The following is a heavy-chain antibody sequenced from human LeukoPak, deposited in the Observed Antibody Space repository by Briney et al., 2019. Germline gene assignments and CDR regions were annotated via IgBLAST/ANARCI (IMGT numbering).Heavy chain of an antibody. CDR1: GFTFSSYA. V-gene: IGHV3-30-3*01. Sequence: GGSLRLSCAASGFTFSSYAMHWVRQAPGKGLVWVAVISYDGSNKYYADSVKGRFTISRDNSKNTLYLQMNSLRAEDTAVYYCAREPELLRYFDWLKGFDYWGQGTLVTVSS. J-gene: IGHJ4*02. CDR2: ISYDGSNK. D-gene: IGHD3-9*01. CDR3: AREPELLRYFDWLKGFDY.